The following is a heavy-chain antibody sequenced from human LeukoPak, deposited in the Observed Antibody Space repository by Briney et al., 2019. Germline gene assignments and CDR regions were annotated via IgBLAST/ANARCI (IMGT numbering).Heavy chain of an antibody. CDR2: IYYTGNT. Sequence: PSETLSLTCTVSGGSISNYYWNWIRQPPGKGLEWIGYIYYTGNTNYNPSLKSRVTVSVDTSKNQFSLKLSSVTAADTAVYYCARDRLQLQSWGQGTLVTVSS. CDR3: ARDRLQLQS. D-gene: IGHD5-24*01. CDR1: GGSISNYY. V-gene: IGHV4-59*01. J-gene: IGHJ5*02.